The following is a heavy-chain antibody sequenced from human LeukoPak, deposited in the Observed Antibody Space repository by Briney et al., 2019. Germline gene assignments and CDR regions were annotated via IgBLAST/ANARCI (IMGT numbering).Heavy chain of an antibody. V-gene: IGHV3-23*01. Sequence: SGGSLILSCSASGFTFRDSAMTWVRQAPGKGLEWVSLISFSGANSYYPDSVKGRFSVSRDNSKDTLYLQLSGLRADDTAIYYCARDMELSTWGPGTMVTVSS. CDR2: ISFSGANS. D-gene: IGHD3-16*02. CDR1: GFTFRDSA. J-gene: IGHJ3*01. CDR3: ARDMELST.